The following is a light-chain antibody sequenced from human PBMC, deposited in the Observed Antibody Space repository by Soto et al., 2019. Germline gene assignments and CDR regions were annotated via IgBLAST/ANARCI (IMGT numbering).Light chain of an antibody. Sequence: EIVLTQSPATLSLSPGERATLSCRASQSVSSYLAWYQQKPGQAPRLLIYDASNRATGIPARFSGSGSGTDFTLTISSLEPEDFAVYYCQQRSKSLTFGGGTKVEIK. CDR2: DAS. V-gene: IGKV3-11*01. J-gene: IGKJ4*01. CDR1: QSVSSY. CDR3: QQRSKSLT.